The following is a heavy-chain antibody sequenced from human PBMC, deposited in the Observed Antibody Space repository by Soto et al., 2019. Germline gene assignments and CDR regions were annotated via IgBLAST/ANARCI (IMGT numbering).Heavy chain of an antibody. CDR2: ISRDDDK. CDR1: GFTVTTTGVG. CDR3: AHCNVAGSYQYYFQF. J-gene: IGHJ4*02. Sequence: QITLKESGPTLVKRTQTLTLTCTLSGFTVTTTGVGVGWIRQPPGKALEWLALISRDDDKRYRPSLKSRLSSTKYISKNQVVLTMTDVDPVDTATYYCAHCNVAGSYQYYFQFWCQGALVTVSS. V-gene: IGHV2-5*02. D-gene: IGHD1-26*01.